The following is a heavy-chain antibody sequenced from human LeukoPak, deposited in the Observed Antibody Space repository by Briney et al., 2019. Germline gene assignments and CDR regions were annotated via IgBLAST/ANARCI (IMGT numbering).Heavy chain of an antibody. V-gene: IGHV3-23*01. J-gene: IGHJ4*02. Sequence: GGSLRLSCAASGSTFSSYAMNWVRQAPGKGLEWVSDISGSGGSTYYADSVKGRFTISRDNSNNTLYLQMNSLRVEDTAVYYCAPDPNKWLRNYWGQGTLVTVSS. CDR3: APDPNKWLRNY. CDR1: GSTFSSYA. CDR2: ISGSGGST. D-gene: IGHD5-12*01.